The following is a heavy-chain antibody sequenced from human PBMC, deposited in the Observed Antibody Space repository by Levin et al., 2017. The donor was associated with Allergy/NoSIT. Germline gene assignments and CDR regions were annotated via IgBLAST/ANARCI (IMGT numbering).Heavy chain of an antibody. J-gene: IGHJ4*02. D-gene: IGHD4-17*01. V-gene: IGHV1-69*13. Sequence: ASVKVSCKASGGTFSSYAISWVRQAPGQGLEWMGGIIPIFGTANYAQKFQGRVTITADESTSTAYMELSSLRSEDTAVYYCARDRMTTVTRGTYYFDYWGQGTLVTVSS. CDR2: IIPIFGTA. CDR1: GGTFSSYA. CDR3: ARDRMTTVTRGTYYFDY.